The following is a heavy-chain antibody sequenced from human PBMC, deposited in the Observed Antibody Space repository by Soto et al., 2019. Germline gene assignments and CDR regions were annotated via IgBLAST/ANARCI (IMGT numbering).Heavy chain of an antibody. Sequence: SQTLSLTCAISGDSVSSDRAAWNWIRQSPSRGLEWLGRTYYRSKWYNDYAVSVKSRVTISADTSKNQFSLKLSSVTAADTAVYYCARHSPTVTTPHALGGMDVWGQVPTVTFS. D-gene: IGHD4-4*01. J-gene: IGHJ6*02. CDR2: TYYRSKWYN. CDR1: GDSVSSDRAA. CDR3: ARHSPTVTTPHALGGMDV. V-gene: IGHV6-1*01.